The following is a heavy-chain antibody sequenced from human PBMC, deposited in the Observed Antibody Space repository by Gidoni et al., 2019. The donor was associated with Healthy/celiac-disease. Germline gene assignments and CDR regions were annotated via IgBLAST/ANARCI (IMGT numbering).Heavy chain of an antibody. CDR3: ARDRSHTRGGLDY. D-gene: IGHD3-16*02. J-gene: IGHJ4*02. CDR1: GFTFSDYY. CDR2: ISSSGRTI. Sequence: QVQLVASGGGLVKHGGSLRLSCASSGFTFSDYYMSWLRQAPGKGLGWVSYISSSGRTIYYADSVKGRFTISRDNAKNSLYLQMNSLRAEDTAVYYCARDRSHTRGGLDYWGQGTLVTVSS. V-gene: IGHV3-11*01.